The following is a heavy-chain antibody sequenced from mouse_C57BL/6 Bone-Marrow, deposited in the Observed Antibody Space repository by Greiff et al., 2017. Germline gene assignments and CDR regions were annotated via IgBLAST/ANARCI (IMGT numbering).Heavy chain of an antibody. CDR1: GYTFTDYE. J-gene: IGHJ3*01. V-gene: IGHV1-15*01. Sequence: QVQLQQSGAELVRPGASVTLSCKASGYTFTDYEMHWVKQTPVHGLEWIGAIDPETGGTAYNQKFKGKAILTADKSSSTAYMELRSLTSEDSAVYLCTRSGLLRTWFAYWGQGTLVTVSA. CDR2: IDPETGGT. D-gene: IGHD1-1*01. CDR3: TRSGLLRTWFAY.